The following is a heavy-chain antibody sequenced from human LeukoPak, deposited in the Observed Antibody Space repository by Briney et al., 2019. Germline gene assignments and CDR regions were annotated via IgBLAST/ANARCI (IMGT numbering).Heavy chain of an antibody. CDR3: ARDPGIAAAGTVGYFDY. Sequence: GGSLRLSCAASGFTFSSYAMSWVRQAPGKGLEWVANIKQDGSEIHYVDSVKGRFTISRDNAKNSLFLQMNSLRAEDTAVYYCARDPGIAAAGTVGYFDYWGQGTLVTVSS. J-gene: IGHJ4*02. CDR2: IKQDGSEI. V-gene: IGHV3-7*01. D-gene: IGHD6-13*01. CDR1: GFTFSSYA.